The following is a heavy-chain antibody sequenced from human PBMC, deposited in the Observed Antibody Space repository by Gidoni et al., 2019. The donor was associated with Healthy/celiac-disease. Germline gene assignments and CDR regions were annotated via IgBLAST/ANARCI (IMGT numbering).Heavy chain of an antibody. Sequence: QVQLQESGPGLVKPSETLSLTCTVSGGSISSYYWSWIRQPPGKGLEWIWYIYYSGRTNSNPSIKSRVTISVDTSNNQFSLKLSSVTAAETAVYYCARCTSRDGYNLPYYFDYWG. CDR3: ARCTSRDGYNLPYYFDY. D-gene: IGHD5-12*01. J-gene: IGHJ4*01. CDR2: IYYSGRT. V-gene: IGHV4-59*01. CDR1: GGSISSYY.